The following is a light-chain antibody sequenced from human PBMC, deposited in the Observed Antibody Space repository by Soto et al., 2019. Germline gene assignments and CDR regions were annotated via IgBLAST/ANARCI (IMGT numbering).Light chain of an antibody. V-gene: IGKV3-20*01. J-gene: IGKJ3*01. CDR1: QSVSSNY. CDR3: QQYGNSPIFT. Sequence: EIVLTQSPGTLSLSPGERATLSCRASQSVSSNYLAWYQQKPGQAPRLLIYGTSSRATGIPDRFSGSGSGTDFTLTISRLEPEDFAVYYCQQYGNSPIFTFGPGTKVDIK. CDR2: GTS.